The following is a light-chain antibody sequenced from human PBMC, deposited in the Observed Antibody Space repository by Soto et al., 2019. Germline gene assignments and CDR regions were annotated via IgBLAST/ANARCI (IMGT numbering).Light chain of an antibody. CDR2: TAS. CDR3: QQTYNTPRT. J-gene: IGKJ1*01. CDR1: QGISNY. V-gene: IGKV1-12*01. Sequence: DIQMTQSPSSVSASVGDRVTITCRASQGISNYLAWYQQKPGKVPRLLIYTASSLHSGVPPRFSGSGSGTDFNMTINSLQAEDFATYYCQQTYNTPRTFGRGTKVDIK.